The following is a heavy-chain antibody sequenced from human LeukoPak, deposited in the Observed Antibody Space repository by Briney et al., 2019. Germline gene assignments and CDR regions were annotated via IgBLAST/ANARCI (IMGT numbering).Heavy chain of an antibody. CDR1: GYSISSGYY. CDR3: AREEVTIFGVVILNRSHWFDP. V-gene: IGHV4-38-2*02. Sequence: SETLSLTCAVSGYSISSGYYWGWIRQPPGKGLEWIGSIYHSGSTYYNPSLKSRVTISVDTSKNQFSLKLSSVTAADTAVYYCAREEVTIFGVVILNRSHWFDPWGHGTLVTVSS. J-gene: IGHJ5*02. D-gene: IGHD3-3*01. CDR2: IYHSGST.